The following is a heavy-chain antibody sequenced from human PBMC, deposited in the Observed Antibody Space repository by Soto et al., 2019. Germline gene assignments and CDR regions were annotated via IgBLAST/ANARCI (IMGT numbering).Heavy chain of an antibody. CDR2: ISGNGGST. CDR3: AKVVGDRNDYYDF. D-gene: IGHD3-22*01. V-gene: IGHV3-23*01. Sequence: GGSLRLSCAASGFTFSSCAMGWVRQAPGKGLEWVSGISGNGGSTYYADSVKGRFTISRDTSKNTLYLQMDSLGAEDTAIYYCAKVVGDRNDYYDFWGQGTLVTVSS. CDR1: GFTFSSCA. J-gene: IGHJ4*02.